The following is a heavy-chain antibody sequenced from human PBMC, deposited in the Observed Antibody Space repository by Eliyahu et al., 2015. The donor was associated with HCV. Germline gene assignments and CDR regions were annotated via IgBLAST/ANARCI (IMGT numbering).Heavy chain of an antibody. J-gene: IGHJ4*02. CDR1: GGSISSYY. CDR3: ASLRLGALSVADY. CDR2: MYYSGST. D-gene: IGHD3-16*02. V-gene: IGHV4-59*01. Sequence: QVQLQESGPGLVKPSETLSLTCTVSGGSISSYYWSWIRQPPGKGLEWIGYMYYSGSTNYNPSLKSRVTISIDTSKKQFSLKLTSVTAADTAVYFCASLRLGALSVADYWGQGTLVTVSS.